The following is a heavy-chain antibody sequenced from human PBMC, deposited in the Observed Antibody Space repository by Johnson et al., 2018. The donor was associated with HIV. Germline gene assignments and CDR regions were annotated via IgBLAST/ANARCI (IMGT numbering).Heavy chain of an antibody. CDR3: AGGSGWYSDAFDI. J-gene: IGHJ3*02. V-gene: IGHV3-30*03. CDR2: ISFDENNK. CDR1: GFTFSTYG. Sequence: QVQLVESGGGVVQPGRSLRLSCAASGFTFSTYGMHWVRQAPGKGLEWVSIISFDENNKNYADSVKGRFTISRDNSKNTLYLQMNSLRAEDTAVYYCAGGSGWYSDAFDIWGQGTMVTVSS. D-gene: IGHD6-19*01.